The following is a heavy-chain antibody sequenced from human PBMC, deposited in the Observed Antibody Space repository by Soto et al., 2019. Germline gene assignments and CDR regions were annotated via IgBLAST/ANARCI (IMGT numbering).Heavy chain of an antibody. D-gene: IGHD1-26*01. CDR3: ARGGFSGSWRFYFAS. V-gene: IGHV6-1*01. CDR2: TYYRSKWYN. CDR1: GDSVSSNSSA. Sequence: SQTLALACGISGDSVSSNSSAWNCIRQSPSRCFEWPGRTYYRSKWYNNYAVSVKSRITINPDTSKNQFSLQLNSVTPEDTAVYYCARGGFSGSWRFYFASWGQGTLVPVSS. J-gene: IGHJ4*02.